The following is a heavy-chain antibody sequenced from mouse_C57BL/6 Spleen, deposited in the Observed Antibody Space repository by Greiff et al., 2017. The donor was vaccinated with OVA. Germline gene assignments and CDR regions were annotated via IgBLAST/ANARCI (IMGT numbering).Heavy chain of an antibody. D-gene: IGHD2-4*01. J-gene: IGHJ3*01. CDR2: IWSGGST. CDR3: AGIYYDGRFAY. V-gene: IGHV2-2*01. CDR1: GFSLTSYG. Sequence: VQVVESGPGLVQPSQSLSITCTVSGFSLTSYGVHWVRQSPGKGLEWLGVIWSGGSTDYNAAFISRLSISKDNSKSQVFFKMNSLQADDTAIYYCAGIYYDGRFAYWGQGTLVTVSA.